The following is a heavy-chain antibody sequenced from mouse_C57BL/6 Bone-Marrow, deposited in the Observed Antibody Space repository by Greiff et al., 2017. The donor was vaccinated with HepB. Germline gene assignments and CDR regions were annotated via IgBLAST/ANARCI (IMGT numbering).Heavy chain of an antibody. Sequence: QVQLQQSGAELVRPGTSVKVSCKASGYAFTNYLIEWVKHRPGQGLEWIGVINPGSGGTNYNEKFKGKATLTADKSSSTAYMQLSSLTSEDSAVYFCARSDYYGSSWYFDVWGTGTTVTVSS. CDR2: INPGSGGT. V-gene: IGHV1-54*01. CDR3: ARSDYYGSSWYFDV. D-gene: IGHD1-1*01. J-gene: IGHJ1*03. CDR1: GYAFTNYL.